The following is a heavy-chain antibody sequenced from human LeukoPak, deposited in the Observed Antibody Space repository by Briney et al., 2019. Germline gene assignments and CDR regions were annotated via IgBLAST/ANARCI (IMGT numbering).Heavy chain of an antibody. CDR1: GFTFRNYG. Sequence: GGSLRLSCAASGFTFRNYGMSWVRQAPGKGLEWVSYISSSGSTIYYADSVKGRFTISRDNAKNSLYLQMNSLRAEDTAVYYCARAVAGDPFNDYWGQGTLVTVSS. J-gene: IGHJ4*02. V-gene: IGHV3-11*01. CDR3: ARAVAGDPFNDY. D-gene: IGHD6-19*01. CDR2: ISSSGSTI.